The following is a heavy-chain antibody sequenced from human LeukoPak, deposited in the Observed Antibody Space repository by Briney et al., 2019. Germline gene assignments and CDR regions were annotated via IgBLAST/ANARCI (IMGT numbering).Heavy chain of an antibody. CDR1: GGSISYYY. D-gene: IGHD4-23*01. CDR2: IYYSGST. Sequence: PSETLSLTCTVSGGSISYYYWSWIRQPPGKGLEWIGYIYYSGSTNYNPSLKSRVTISVDTSKNQFSLKLSSVTAADTAVYYCAGTTVVTPYWYFDLWGRGTLVTVSS. CDR3: AGTTVVTPYWYFDL. J-gene: IGHJ2*01. V-gene: IGHV4-59*08.